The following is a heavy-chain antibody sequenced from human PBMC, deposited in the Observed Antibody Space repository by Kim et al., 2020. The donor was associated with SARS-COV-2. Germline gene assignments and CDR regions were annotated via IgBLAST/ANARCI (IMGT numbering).Heavy chain of an antibody. CDR2: IRSKAYGGTT. CDR3: TRDPFEDPIVAAMVSRPLYYYSMDV. Sequence: GGSLRLSCTASGFTFGDYAMSWVRQAPGKGLEWVGFIRSKAYGGTTEYAASVKGRFTISRDDSKSIAYLQMNSLKTEDTAVYYCTRDPFEDPIVAAMVSRPLYYYSMDVWGKGTTVTVSS. V-gene: IGHV3-49*04. J-gene: IGHJ6*03. CDR1: GFTFGDYA. D-gene: IGHD5-18*01.